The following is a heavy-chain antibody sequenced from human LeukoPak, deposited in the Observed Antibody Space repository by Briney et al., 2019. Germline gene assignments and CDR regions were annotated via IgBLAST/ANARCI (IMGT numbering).Heavy chain of an antibody. CDR3: ARHMAPAGRTYYFDYGMDV. CDR1: GGSISSGGSY. D-gene: IGHD2-2*01. CDR2: IYYSGST. Sequence: SETLTLTCTVSGGSISSGGSYWSWLRPRQGKDLEWIGYIYYSGSTYYTPSLKRWITISFNNSKNQFPLMNSSVTAADTAVYYWARHMAPAGRTYYFDYGMDVWGQGTAVTVSS. V-gene: IGHV4-31*03. J-gene: IGHJ6*02.